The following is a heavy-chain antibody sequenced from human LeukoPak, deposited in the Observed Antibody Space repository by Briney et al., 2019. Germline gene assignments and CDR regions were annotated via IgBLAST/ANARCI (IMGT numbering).Heavy chain of an antibody. CDR3: ARDFSFWSGYYSAY. J-gene: IGHJ4*02. D-gene: IGHD3-3*01. CDR2: ISSRRRTI. V-gene: IGHV3-48*01. CDR1: GFTFSRYS. Sequence: PGGALRLSCAGSGFTFSRYSMNGVGQAGGKGGEGVSYISSRRRTIYYAGSVKGRFKMSKDNAKKSQDLQMKRQRAEDKEGYYSARDFSFWSGYYSAYSGQGTLVTLSS.